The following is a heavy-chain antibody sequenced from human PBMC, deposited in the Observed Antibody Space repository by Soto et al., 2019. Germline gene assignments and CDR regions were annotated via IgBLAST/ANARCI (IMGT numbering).Heavy chain of an antibody. CDR3: ARGPPNFS. CDR2: IYMGGST. Sequence: MSWVRQAPGKGLEWVSVIYMGGSTYYADSVKGRFTISRDNSKNNLYLQMNSLRAEDTAVYYCARGPPNFSWGQGTPVTVYS. J-gene: IGHJ5*02. D-gene: IGHD1-1*01. V-gene: IGHV3-53*01.